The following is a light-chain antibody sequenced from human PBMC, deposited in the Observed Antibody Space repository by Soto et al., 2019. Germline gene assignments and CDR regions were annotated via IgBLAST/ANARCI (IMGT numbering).Light chain of an antibody. CDR3: QQYNDFSRT. CDR2: KAS. Sequence: DIQMTQSPSTLSASVGDRVIITCRASQSISNWLAWYQQKPGKAPKLLIYKASSLESGVPSRFSGSGSGTEFTLTISCLQPDDFATYYCQQYNDFSRTFGQGTKVEIK. CDR1: QSISNW. V-gene: IGKV1-5*03. J-gene: IGKJ1*01.